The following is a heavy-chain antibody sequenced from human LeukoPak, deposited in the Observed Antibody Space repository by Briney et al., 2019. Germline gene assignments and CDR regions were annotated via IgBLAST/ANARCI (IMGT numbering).Heavy chain of an antibody. V-gene: IGHV1-24*01. J-gene: IGHJ4*02. CDR2: FDPEDGET. CDR1: GYTLTELS. D-gene: IGHD1-26*01. CDR3: ATTPPHVGATNAMYYFDY. Sequence: ASVKVPCKVSGYTLTELSMHWVRQAPGKGLAWMGGFDPEDGETIYAQKFQGRVTTTEDTSTDTAYMELSSLRSEDTAVYYCATTPPHVGATNAMYYFDYWGQGTLVTVSS.